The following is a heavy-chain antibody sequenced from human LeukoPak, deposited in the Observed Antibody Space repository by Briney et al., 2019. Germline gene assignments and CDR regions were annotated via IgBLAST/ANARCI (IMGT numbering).Heavy chain of an antibody. Sequence: GGSLRLSCAASGFTFNAFWMHWVRQAPLKGLVWVSRINGDGTITNYADSVTGRFTISRDNTKNTVYLQMNSLRAEDTAVYYCAKDWSIAAAASYYFDYWGQGTLVTVSS. V-gene: IGHV3-74*01. CDR3: AKDWSIAAAASYYFDY. D-gene: IGHD6-13*01. CDR2: INGDGTIT. CDR1: GFTFNAFW. J-gene: IGHJ4*02.